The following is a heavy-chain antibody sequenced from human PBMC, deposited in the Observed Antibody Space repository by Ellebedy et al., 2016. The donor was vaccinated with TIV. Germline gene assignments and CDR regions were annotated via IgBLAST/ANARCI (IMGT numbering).Heavy chain of an antibody. CDR2: INQDGSEK. CDR3: AREKWYNDY. V-gene: IGHV3-7*04. J-gene: IGHJ4*02. CDR1: GFTFTTFW. D-gene: IGHD1-1*01. Sequence: PGGSLRLSCAASGFTFTTFWMSWVRQAPGKGLEWVGNINQDGSEKCYGDSVKGRFTISRDNAKNSVYLQMNSLRAEDTAVYYCAREKWYNDYWGQGTLVTVSS.